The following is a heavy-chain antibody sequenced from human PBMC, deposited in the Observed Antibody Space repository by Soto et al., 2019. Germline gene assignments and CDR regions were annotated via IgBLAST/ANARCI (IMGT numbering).Heavy chain of an antibody. D-gene: IGHD4-17*01. Sequence: QLHLQESGPGLVKPSETLSLTCTVSGDSFSTSNYYWGWIRQPPGKGLGWIGNIFYVGGTWVTYYNPSLKSRVIISVDTSKNLSPLKLRSITAADTAFSFCARRGGGDSLFDSWGQGKLVTVSS. CDR1: GDSFSTSNYY. V-gene: IGHV4-39*01. J-gene: IGHJ4*02. CDR2: IFYVGGTWVT. CDR3: ARRGGGDSLFDS.